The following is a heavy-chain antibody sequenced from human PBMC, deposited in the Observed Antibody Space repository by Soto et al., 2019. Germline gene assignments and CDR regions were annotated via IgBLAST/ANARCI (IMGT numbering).Heavy chain of an antibody. CDR3: ASSRGGYFDN. CDR1: GVSISSYY. Sequence: SETRSLTCTVSGVSISSYYWSWIRQPPGKGLEWIGYIYYSGSTNYNPSLKSRLTISLDTSKNQFSLKLSSVTAADTAVYYCASSRGGYFDNWGQGTLVTVS. V-gene: IGHV4-59*08. D-gene: IGHD3-10*01. J-gene: IGHJ4*02. CDR2: IYYSGST.